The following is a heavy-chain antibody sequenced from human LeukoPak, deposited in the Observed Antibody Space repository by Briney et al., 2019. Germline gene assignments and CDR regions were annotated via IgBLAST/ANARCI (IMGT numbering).Heavy chain of an antibody. J-gene: IGHJ5*02. D-gene: IGHD3-22*01. Sequence: SGGSLRLSCAASGFTFSSYWMHWVRHAPGKGLVWVSRINSDGSSTSYADSVKGRFTISRDNAKNTLYLQMNSLRAEDTAVYYCARAALSYYYDSSGYQPWGQGTLVTVSS. V-gene: IGHV3-74*01. CDR1: GFTFSSYW. CDR2: INSDGSST. CDR3: ARAALSYYYDSSGYQP.